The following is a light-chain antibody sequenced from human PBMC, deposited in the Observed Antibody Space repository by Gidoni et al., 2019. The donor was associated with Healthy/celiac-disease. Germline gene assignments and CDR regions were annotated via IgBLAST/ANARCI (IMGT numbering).Light chain of an antibody. CDR1: QGISSY. CDR2: AAS. V-gene: IGKV1-9*01. Sequence: DIQLNQSPSFLSASVGDRVTITCRASQGISSYLAWYQQKPGKAPKLLIYAASNLQSGVPSRFSGSGSGTEFTLTISSLQPEDFATYYCQQLNSYPRTFGQGTKLEIK. J-gene: IGKJ2*02. CDR3: QQLNSYPRT.